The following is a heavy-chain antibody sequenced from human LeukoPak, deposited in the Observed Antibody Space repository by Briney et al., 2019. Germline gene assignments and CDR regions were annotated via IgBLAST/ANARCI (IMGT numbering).Heavy chain of an antibody. CDR3: ARKVPNDSSGYYYRGQFDP. D-gene: IGHD3-22*01. J-gene: IGHJ5*02. V-gene: IGHV1-69*06. CDR1: GGTFSSYA. Sequence: WASVKVSCKASGGTFSSYAISWVRQAPGRGLEWMGGIIPIFGTANYAQKFQGRVTITADKSTSTAYMELSSLRSEDTAVYYCARKVPNDSSGYYYRGQFDPWGQGTLVTVSS. CDR2: IIPIFGTA.